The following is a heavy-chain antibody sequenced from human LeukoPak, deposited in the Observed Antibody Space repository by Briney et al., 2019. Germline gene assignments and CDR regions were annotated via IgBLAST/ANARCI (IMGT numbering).Heavy chain of an antibody. CDR3: ARGYSSSLPDY. V-gene: IGHV4-59*01. J-gene: IGHJ4*02. CDR2: IYYSGST. D-gene: IGHD6-13*01. Sequence: PSETLSLICAVSGGSISSYYWRWIRQPPGKGLEWIGYIYYSGSTKYNPSLKSRVTISLDKSKNQCSLKLSSVSAADTAVYYCARGYSSSLPDYWGQGTLVTVSS. CDR1: GGSISSYY.